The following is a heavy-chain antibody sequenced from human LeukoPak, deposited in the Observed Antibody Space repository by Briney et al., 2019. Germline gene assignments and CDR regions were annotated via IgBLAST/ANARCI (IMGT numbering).Heavy chain of an antibody. J-gene: IGHJ4*02. CDR1: GFTFREFA. Sequence: GGSLRLSCTSSGFTFREFAVSWFRQAPGKGLEWIGFIRSSIYGGTPKAAASVKGRFIFSRDDSKGVAYLRMNSLKTDDAAVYYCSREWGNGNDLRPDSWGQGTLVTVSS. CDR3: SREWGNGNDLRPDS. CDR2: IRSSIYGGTP. D-gene: IGHD1-1*01. V-gene: IGHV3-49*03.